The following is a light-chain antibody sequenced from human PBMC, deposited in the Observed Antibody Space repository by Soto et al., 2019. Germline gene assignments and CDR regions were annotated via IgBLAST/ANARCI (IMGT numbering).Light chain of an antibody. Sequence: QSVLTQPPSVSAAPRQRVTISCSGRTSNIGTNAVNWYQQIPGKAPKLLIYYDDLLPSGISDRFSASKSGTSASLAISGLQSEDEADYYCATWDDGLNAVVFGGGTQLTVL. CDR3: ATWDDGLNAVV. J-gene: IGLJ7*01. V-gene: IGLV1-36*01. CDR1: TSNIGTNA. CDR2: YDD.